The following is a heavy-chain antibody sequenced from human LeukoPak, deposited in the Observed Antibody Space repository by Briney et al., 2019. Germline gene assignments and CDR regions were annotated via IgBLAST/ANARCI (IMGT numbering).Heavy chain of an antibody. CDR1: GFIFSSYW. D-gene: IGHD3-10*01. CDR2: INTDGSST. Sequence: QAGGSLRLSCAASGFIFSSYWMHWVRHAPGKGLAWVSRINTDGSSTSYADSVKGRFTISRDNAKNSLYLQMNSLRAEDTAVYYCARGPYASGTYGRRGWVHYMDVWGKGTTVTISS. CDR3: ARGPYASGTYGRRGWVHYMDV. J-gene: IGHJ6*03. V-gene: IGHV3-74*01.